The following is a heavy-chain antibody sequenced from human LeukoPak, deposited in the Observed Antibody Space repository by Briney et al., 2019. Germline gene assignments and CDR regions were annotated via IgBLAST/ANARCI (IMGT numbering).Heavy chain of an antibody. D-gene: IGHD6-19*01. Sequence: ASVKVSCKASGYTFSGYYKNWVRQAPGQGLEWMGRLNPNSGGTNYAQKFQGRVTMTRDTSISTAYMELSRLRSDDTAVYYCARKNNPGSGSPPNDYGGQGPLVTVPS. CDR2: LNPNSGGT. V-gene: IGHV1-2*06. CDR3: ARKNNPGSGSPPNDY. CDR1: GYTFSGYY. J-gene: IGHJ4*02.